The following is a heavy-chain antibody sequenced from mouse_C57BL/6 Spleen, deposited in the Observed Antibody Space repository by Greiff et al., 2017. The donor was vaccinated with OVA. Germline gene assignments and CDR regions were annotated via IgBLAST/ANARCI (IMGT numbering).Heavy chain of an antibody. J-gene: IGHJ1*03. CDR1: GFTFTDYY. Sequence: EVQRVESGGGLVQPGGSLSLSCAASGFTFTDYYMSWVRQPPGKALEWLGFIRNKANGYTTEYSASVKGRFTISRDNSQSILYLQMNALRAEDSATYYCARYISSYRYFDVWGTGTTVTVSS. CDR2: IRNKANGYTT. V-gene: IGHV7-3*01. CDR3: ARYISSYRYFDV. D-gene: IGHD1-1*01.